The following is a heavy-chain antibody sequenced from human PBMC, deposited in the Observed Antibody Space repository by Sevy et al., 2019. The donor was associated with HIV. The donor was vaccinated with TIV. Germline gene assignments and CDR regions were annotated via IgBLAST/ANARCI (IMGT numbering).Heavy chain of an antibody. CDR3: ARGQLAPYFDY. D-gene: IGHD6-6*01. CDR2: IFFTGTT. CDR1: GGSISSGGYY. Sequence: SETLSLTCTVSGGSISSGGYYWSWIRQHPGKGLEWIGHIFFTGTTHYNSCLKSRVTISVDTSQNQFFLKLTSVTAADTAVYYCARGQLAPYFDYWGQGTLVTVSS. J-gene: IGHJ4*02. V-gene: IGHV4-31*03.